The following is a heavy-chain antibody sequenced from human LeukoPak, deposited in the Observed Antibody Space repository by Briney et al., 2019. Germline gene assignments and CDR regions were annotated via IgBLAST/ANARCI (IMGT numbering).Heavy chain of an antibody. D-gene: IGHD3-9*01. CDR3: ARKMDDILTGYNDY. CDR1: GFTFSSYS. V-gene: IGHV3-48*01. Sequence: GGSLRLSCAASGFTFSSYSMNWVRQAPGKGLEWDSYISSSSSTIYYADSVKGRFTISRDNAKNSLYLQMNSLRAEDTAVYYCARKMDDILTGYNDYWGQGTLVTVSS. J-gene: IGHJ4*02. CDR2: ISSSSSTI.